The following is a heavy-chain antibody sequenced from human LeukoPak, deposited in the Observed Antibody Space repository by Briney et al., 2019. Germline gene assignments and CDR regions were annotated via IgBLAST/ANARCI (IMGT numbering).Heavy chain of an antibody. CDR2: ISAYNGNT. D-gene: IGHD2-2*01. J-gene: IGHJ5*02. CDR3: ARCASGTSCPYTWFDP. V-gene: IGHV1-18*01. Sequence: ASVKVSCKASGYTFTSYGISWVRQAPGQGLEWMGWISAYNGNTNYAQKLQGRVTMTTDTSTSTAYMELRSLRSDDTAVCYCARCASGTSCPYTWFDPWGQGTLVTVSS. CDR1: GYTFTSYG.